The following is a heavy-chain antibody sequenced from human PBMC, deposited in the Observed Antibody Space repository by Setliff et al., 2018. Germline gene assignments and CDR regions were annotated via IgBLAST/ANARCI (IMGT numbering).Heavy chain of an antibody. CDR3: ARFSGHNYGSFDS. D-gene: IGHD5-18*01. V-gene: IGHV1-2*02. CDR2: INPGSGAT. CDR1: GDSFTPYG. J-gene: IGHJ4*02. Sequence: ASVKVSCKASGDSFTPYGISWVRQAPGQGLEWMGWINPGSGATNLAQRFEGRVTMTRDTSISTAYMELSSLRSDDTAVYYRARFSGHNYGSFDSWGQGTLVTVSS.